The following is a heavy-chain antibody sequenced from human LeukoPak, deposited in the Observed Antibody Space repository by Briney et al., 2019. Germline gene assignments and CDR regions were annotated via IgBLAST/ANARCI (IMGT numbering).Heavy chain of an antibody. V-gene: IGHV4-4*07. CDR3: ARGITGTTGFDY. J-gene: IGHJ4*02. Sequence: SETLSLTCTVSGGSISSYYWSWIRQSAGKGPEWIGRIYTSGSTNYNPSLKSRVTMSVDTSKNQSSLKLSSVIAADTAVYYCARGITGTTGFDYWGQGTLVTVSS. CDR2: IYTSGST. CDR1: GGSISSYY. D-gene: IGHD1-20*01.